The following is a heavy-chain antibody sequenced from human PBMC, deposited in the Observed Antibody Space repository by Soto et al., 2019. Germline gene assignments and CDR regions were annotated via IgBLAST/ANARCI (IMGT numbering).Heavy chain of an antibody. CDR2: INQSGST. CDR3: AKLKNHYYYGLDV. Sequence: PSXTPSLTCTVYGETFSTYYWTWIRTSPGKGLEWIGAINQSGSTTYNPSLRSRVTISVDTSKNQLSLSLSSVTAADTAVYYCAKLKNHYYYGLDVWGQGTTVTVSS. J-gene: IGHJ6*02. CDR1: GETFSTYY. V-gene: IGHV4-34*08.